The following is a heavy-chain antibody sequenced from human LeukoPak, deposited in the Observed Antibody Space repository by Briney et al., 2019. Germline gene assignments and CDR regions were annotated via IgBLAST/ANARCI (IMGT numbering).Heavy chain of an antibody. CDR1: GLTISSYS. J-gene: IGHJ4*02. V-gene: IGHV3-48*01. CDR2: ISSSSSTI. D-gene: IGHD3-10*01. CDR3: ARALWFGETFPAY. Sequence: GGSLRLSCAASGLTISSYSMNWVRQAPGKGLQWVSYISSSSSTIYYADSVKGRFTISRDNAKNSLYLQMNSLRAEDTAVYYCARALWFGETFPAYWGQGTLVTVSS.